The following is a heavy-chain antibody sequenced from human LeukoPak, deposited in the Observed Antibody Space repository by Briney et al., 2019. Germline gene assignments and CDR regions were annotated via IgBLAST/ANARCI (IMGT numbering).Heavy chain of an antibody. CDR1: GGYISGYY. V-gene: IGHV4-4*07. D-gene: IGHD1-7*01. J-gene: IGHJ3*02. CDR2: IYTSGST. CDR3: ARLMTGTTTAFDI. Sequence: SETLSLTXTVSGGYISGYYWSWIRQPAGKGLEWVGRIYTSGSTHYNPSLKSRVTMSVDTSKNQFSLNLSSVTAADTAVYYCARLMTGTTTAFDIWGQGTMVTVSS.